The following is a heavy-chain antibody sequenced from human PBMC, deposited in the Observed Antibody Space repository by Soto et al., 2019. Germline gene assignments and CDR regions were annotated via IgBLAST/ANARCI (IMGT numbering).Heavy chain of an antibody. V-gene: IGHV2-5*01. Sequence: SGPTLVNPTQTLTLTCTFSGFSLSTSGVGVGWIRQPPGKALEWLALIYWNDDKRYRPSLKSRLTISKDTSKNQAVLTMTNMDPVDTATYYCTHSWGSRSLYYGMDVWGQGTTVTVSS. CDR2: IYWNDDK. D-gene: IGHD3-3*01. CDR1: GFSLSTSGVG. J-gene: IGHJ6*02. CDR3: THSWGSRSLYYGMDV.